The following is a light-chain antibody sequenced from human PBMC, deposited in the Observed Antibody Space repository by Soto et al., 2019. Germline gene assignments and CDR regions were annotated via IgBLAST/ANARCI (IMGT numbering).Light chain of an antibody. Sequence: QAVVTQEPSLSVSPGGTLTLTCGLTSGSGSTGHFPSWYQVTPGQPPRTLIYNTDSRSSGVPKRFSGSILGNKAALTITGAQADDESEYYCVLYMGGGVVSFGGGTKLTVL. V-gene: IGLV8-61*01. CDR3: VLYMGGGVVS. J-gene: IGLJ2*01. CDR1: SGSGSTGHF. CDR2: NTD.